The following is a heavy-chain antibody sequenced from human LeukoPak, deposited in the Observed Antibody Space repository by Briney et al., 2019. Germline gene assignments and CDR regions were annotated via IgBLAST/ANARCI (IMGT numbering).Heavy chain of an antibody. V-gene: IGHV3-64*01. CDR3: AIGRRFGELLGGYYFDY. CDR2: ISSNGGST. Sequence: GGSLRLSCAASGFTFSSYAMHWVRQAPGKGLEYVSAISSNGGSTYYANSVKGRFTISRDNSKNTLYLQMGSLRAEDMAVYYCAIGRRFGELLGGYYFDYWGQGTLVTVSS. CDR1: GFTFSSYA. D-gene: IGHD3-10*01. J-gene: IGHJ4*02.